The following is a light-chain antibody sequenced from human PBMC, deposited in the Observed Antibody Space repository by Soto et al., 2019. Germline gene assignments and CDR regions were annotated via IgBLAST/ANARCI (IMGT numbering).Light chain of an antibody. CDR1: QSVDSSF. CDR2: GAS. Sequence: EIVLTQSPGSLSLSPGERGTLSCRASQSVDSSFFAWYQQKPDHAPRLLIYGASNRATGIPDRFSGSGSGTDFTLTISRLEPEDFAVYYCQQYVNSVTFGQGTKVEIK. J-gene: IGKJ1*01. CDR3: QQYVNSVT. V-gene: IGKV3-20*01.